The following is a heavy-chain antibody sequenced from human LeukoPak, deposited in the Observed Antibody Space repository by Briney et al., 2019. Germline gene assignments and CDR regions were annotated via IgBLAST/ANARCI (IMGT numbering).Heavy chain of an antibody. J-gene: IGHJ4*02. V-gene: IGHV3-74*01. CDR3: ATLPMTSPVIDY. CDR2: INSDGSST. Sequence: GGSLRLSCAASGFTFNSYWMHWVRQAPGKGLVWVSRINSDGSSTNYADSVKGRFTISRDNAKNTLYPQMNSLRAEDTAVYYCATLPMTSPVIDYWGQGTLVTVSS. D-gene: IGHD4-11*01. CDR1: GFTFNSYW.